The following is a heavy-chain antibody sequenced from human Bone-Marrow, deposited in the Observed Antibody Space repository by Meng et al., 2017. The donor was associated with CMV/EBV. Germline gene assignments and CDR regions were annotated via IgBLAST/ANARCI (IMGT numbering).Heavy chain of an antibody. CDR2: IIPILGIA. V-gene: IGHV1-69*02. D-gene: IGHD3-22*01. J-gene: IGHJ3*02. Sequence: SVKVSCKASGDTFNTYTISWVRQAPGQGLEWMGRIIPILGIANYAQKFQGRVTITADKSTSTAYMELSSLRSEDTAVYYCARHRSGYFYYAFDIWGQGTTVTVSS. CDR3: ARHRSGYFYYAFDI. CDR1: GDTFNTYT.